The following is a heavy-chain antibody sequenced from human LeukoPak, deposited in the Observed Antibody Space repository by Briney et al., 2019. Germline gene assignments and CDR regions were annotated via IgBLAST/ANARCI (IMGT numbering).Heavy chain of an antibody. CDR2: INPNSGGT. D-gene: IGHD3-9*01. J-gene: IGHJ6*03. CDR1: GYTFTGYY. V-gene: IGHV1-2*02. Sequence: ASVKVSCKASGYTFTGYYMHWVRQAPGQGLEWMGWINPNSGGTNYAQKFQGRVTMTRDTSISTAYMELSRLRSDDTAVYYCARGRLTGSYYYYMDVWGKGTTVTVSS. CDR3: ARGRLTGSYYYYMDV.